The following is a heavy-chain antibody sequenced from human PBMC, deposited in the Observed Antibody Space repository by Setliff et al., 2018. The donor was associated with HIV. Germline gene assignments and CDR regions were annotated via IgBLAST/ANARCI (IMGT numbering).Heavy chain of an antibody. CDR3: ARTQDRYYYYYYMDV. J-gene: IGHJ6*03. CDR2: IYSGGST. V-gene: IGHV3-53*01. CDR1: GFTVSSNY. Sequence: GGSLRLSCAASGFTVSSNYMSWVRQAPGKGLEWVSVIYSGGSTYYADSVKGRFTISRDNSKNTLYLQMNSLRAEDTAVYYCARTQDRYYYYYYMDVWGKGTTVTVSS.